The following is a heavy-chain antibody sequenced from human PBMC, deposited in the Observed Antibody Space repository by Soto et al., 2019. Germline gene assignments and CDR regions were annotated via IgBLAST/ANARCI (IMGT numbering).Heavy chain of an antibody. V-gene: IGHV3-33*01. J-gene: IGHJ3*02. CDR1: GFTFSTYA. CDR2: IWYDGTNK. D-gene: IGHD2-15*01. Sequence: QVQLVESGGGVVQPGRSLRLSCATSGFTFSTYAMHWVRLAPGKGLEWVAIIWYDGTNKYYADSVKGRFTISRDNSKNTVYLQMNSLRAEDTAVYYCARDRSGSWFAFDIWGQGTMVTVSS. CDR3: ARDRSGSWFAFDI.